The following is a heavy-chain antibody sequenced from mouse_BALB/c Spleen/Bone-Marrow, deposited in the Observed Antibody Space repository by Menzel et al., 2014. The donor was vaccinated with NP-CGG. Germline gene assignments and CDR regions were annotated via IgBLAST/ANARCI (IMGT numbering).Heavy chain of an antibody. V-gene: IGHV14-3*02. CDR2: IDPANGNT. Sequence: EVKLMESGAELVKPGASVKLSCTASGFNIKDTYMHWAKQRPEQGLEWIGRIDPANGNTKYDPKFQGKATITADTSSNTAYLQLSSLTSEDTAVYYCARTDYWGQGTTLTVSS. CDR3: ARTDY. CDR1: GFNIKDTY. J-gene: IGHJ2*01.